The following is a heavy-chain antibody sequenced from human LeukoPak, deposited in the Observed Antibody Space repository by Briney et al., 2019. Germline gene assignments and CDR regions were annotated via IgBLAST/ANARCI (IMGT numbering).Heavy chain of an antibody. J-gene: IGHJ4*02. V-gene: IGHV1-2*02. Sequence: ASVTVSCKASGYTFTGYYMHWVRQAPGQGLEWMGWINPNSGGTNYAQKFQGRVTMTRDTSISTAYMELSRLRSDDTAVYYCARGSCWGGSGSYSYWGQGTLVTVSS. CDR1: GYTFTGYY. D-gene: IGHD3-10*01. CDR3: ARGSCWGGSGSYSY. CDR2: INPNSGGT.